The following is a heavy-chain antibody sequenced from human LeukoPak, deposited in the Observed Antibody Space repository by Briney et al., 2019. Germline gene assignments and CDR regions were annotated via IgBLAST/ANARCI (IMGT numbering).Heavy chain of an antibody. CDR2: INPNSGGT. CDR1: GYTFTGYY. CDR3: ASTGGEYCSGGSCFDAFDI. V-gene: IGHV1-2*02. J-gene: IGHJ3*02. D-gene: IGHD2-15*01. Sequence: ASVKVSCKASGYTFTGYYMHWVRQAPGQGLEWMGWINPNSGGTNYAQKFQGRVTMTRDTSISAAYMELSRLRSDDTAVYYCASTGGEYCSGGSCFDAFDIWGQGTMVTVSS.